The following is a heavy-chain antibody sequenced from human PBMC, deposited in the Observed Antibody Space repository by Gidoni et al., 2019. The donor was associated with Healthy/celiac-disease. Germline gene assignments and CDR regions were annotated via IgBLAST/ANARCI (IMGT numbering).Heavy chain of an antibody. D-gene: IGHD6-19*01. CDR3: ASGIAVAGPFDY. CDR1: GFPFSASY. J-gene: IGHJ4*02. Sequence: QVQLVESGGGLVKPGGSLRISCAAPGFPFSASYMSWIRQAPGKGLEWVSYISSSSSYTNYADSVKGRFTISRDNAKNSLYLQMNSLRAEDTAVYYCASGIAVAGPFDYWGQGTLVTVSS. CDR2: ISSSSSYT. V-gene: IGHV3-11*06.